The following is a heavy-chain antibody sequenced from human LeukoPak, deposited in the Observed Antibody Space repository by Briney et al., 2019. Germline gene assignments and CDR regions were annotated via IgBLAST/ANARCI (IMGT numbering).Heavy chain of an antibody. CDR2: ISGSGGST. J-gene: IGHJ4*02. D-gene: IGHD3-10*01. V-gene: IGHV3-23*01. CDR1: GFSFTTHA. Sequence: GGSLRLSCVASGFSFTTHAMGWVRQAPGKGLEWVSHISGSGGSTKYSGSVKGRFTISRDNSKNTLYLQISSLRADDTAVYYCAKDQDPHSYGSGSYAPFDYWGQGTLVTVSS. CDR3: AKDQDPHSYGSGSYAPFDY.